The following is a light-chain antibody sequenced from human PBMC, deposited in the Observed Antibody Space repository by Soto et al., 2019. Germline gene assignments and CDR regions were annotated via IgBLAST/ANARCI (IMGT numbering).Light chain of an antibody. J-gene: IGLJ2*01. CDR2: EVS. Sequence: QSVLTKPASVSGSPGQSITISCTGTSSDVGGYNYVSWYQQHPGKAPQLMIYEVSSRPSGVSNRFSGSKSGNTASLTISGLQAEDEASYYCSSYTSSTTPVVFGGGTKPTVL. CDR3: SSYTSSTTPVV. CDR1: SSDVGGYNY. V-gene: IGLV2-14*01.